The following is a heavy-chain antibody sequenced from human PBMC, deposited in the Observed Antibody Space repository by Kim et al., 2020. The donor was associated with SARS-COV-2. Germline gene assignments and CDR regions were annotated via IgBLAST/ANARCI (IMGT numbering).Heavy chain of an antibody. CDR1: GYTFTSYD. J-gene: IGHJ6*02. Sequence: ASVKVSCKASGYTFTSYDINWVRQATGQGLEWMGWMNPNSGNTGYAQKFQGRVTMTRNTSISTAYMELSSLRSEDTAVYYCARGPFSGVGFWSGYYTLAYYYGMDVWGQGTTVTVSS. D-gene: IGHD3-3*01. CDR3: ARGPFSGVGFWSGYYTLAYYYGMDV. V-gene: IGHV1-8*01. CDR2: MNPNSGNT.